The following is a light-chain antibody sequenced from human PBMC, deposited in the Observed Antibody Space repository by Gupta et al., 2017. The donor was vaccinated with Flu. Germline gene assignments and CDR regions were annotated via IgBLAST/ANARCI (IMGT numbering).Light chain of an antibody. CDR1: SSNIENNY. CDR2: DNN. Sequence: SSSNIENNYVSWYHHLPGTAPKLLIYDNNNRPSGIPDRFSGSKSGPSATLGTTVLQTGDEADYYCGAWDSSLNVWVFGGGTKVTVL. CDR3: GAWDSSLNVWV. V-gene: IGLV1-51*02. J-gene: IGLJ3*02.